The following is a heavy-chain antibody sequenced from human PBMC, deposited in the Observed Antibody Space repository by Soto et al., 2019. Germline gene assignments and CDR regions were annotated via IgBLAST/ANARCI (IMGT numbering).Heavy chain of an antibody. CDR1: GGSISSYY. V-gene: IGHV4-59*01. D-gene: IGHD6-13*01. CDR2: IYYSGST. Sequence: SETLSLTCTVSGGSISSYYWSWIRQPPGKGLEWIGYIYYSGSTNYNPSLKSRVTISVDTSKNQFSLKLSSVTAADTAVYYCARSGAAAAWFDPWGRGTLVTASS. J-gene: IGHJ5*02. CDR3: ARSGAAAAWFDP.